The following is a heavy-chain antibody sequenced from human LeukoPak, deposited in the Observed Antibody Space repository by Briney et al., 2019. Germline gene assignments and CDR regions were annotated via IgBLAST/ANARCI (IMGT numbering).Heavy chain of an antibody. Sequence: KAGGSLRLSCAASGFTFSSYSMNWVRQAPGKGLEWVSSISSSSSYIYYADSVKGRFTISRDNAKNSLYLQMNSLRAEDTAVYYCARANGYYCDSSGYLGYWGQGTLVTVSS. J-gene: IGHJ4*02. CDR3: ARANGYYCDSSGYLGY. CDR1: GFTFSSYS. V-gene: IGHV3-21*01. D-gene: IGHD3-22*01. CDR2: ISSSSSYI.